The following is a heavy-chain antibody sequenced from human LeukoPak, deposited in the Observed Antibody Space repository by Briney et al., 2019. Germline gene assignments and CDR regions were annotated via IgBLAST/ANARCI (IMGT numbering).Heavy chain of an antibody. CDR2: ISYDGSNK. CDR3: ARALDYYDSSGYPLWY. V-gene: IGHV3-30*04. D-gene: IGHD3-22*01. J-gene: IGHJ4*02. Sequence: GGSLRLSCAASGFTFSSYAMHWVRQAPGKGLEWVAVISYDGSNKSYADSVKGRFTISRDNSKNTLYLQMNSLRAEDTAVYYCARALDYYDSSGYPLWYWGQGTLVIVSS. CDR1: GFTFSSYA.